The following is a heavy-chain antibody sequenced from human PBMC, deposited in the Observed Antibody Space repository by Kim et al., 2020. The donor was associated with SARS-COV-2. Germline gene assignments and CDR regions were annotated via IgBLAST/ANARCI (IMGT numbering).Heavy chain of an antibody. CDR3: ARMAELVATPKPDYFDY. CDR1: GFTFSSYW. CDR2: IKQDGSEK. Sequence: GGSLRLSCAASGFTFSSYWMSWVRQAPGKGLEWVANIKQDGSEKYYVDSVKGRFTISRDNTKNSLYLQMNSLRAEDTAVYYCARMAELVATPKPDYFDYWGQGTLVTVSS. V-gene: IGHV3-7*01. D-gene: IGHD5-12*01. J-gene: IGHJ4*02.